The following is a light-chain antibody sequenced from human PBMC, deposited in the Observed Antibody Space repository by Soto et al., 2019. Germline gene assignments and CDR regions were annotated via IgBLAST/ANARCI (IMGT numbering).Light chain of an antibody. Sequence: IVLTQSPGTLSLSPGDRATLSCTASQSLSGGYLAWYQQKPGQAPRLLIYGASGRATGIPDRFSSGGSGTDFALTIARLEPEDFAVYYCQQYGNSPQTFGQGTKVDIK. CDR2: GAS. J-gene: IGKJ1*01. CDR3: QQYGNSPQT. CDR1: QSLSGGY. V-gene: IGKV3-20*01.